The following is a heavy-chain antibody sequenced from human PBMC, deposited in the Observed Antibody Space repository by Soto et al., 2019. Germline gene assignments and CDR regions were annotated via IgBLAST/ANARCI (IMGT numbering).Heavy chain of an antibody. CDR1: GASVGSGDYY. D-gene: IGHD3-10*01. CDR3: ATPVIGNPAYFQH. J-gene: IGHJ1*01. V-gene: IGHV4-30-4*01. CDR2: IYFSGST. Sequence: QVQLQESGPGLVKPSETLSLTCSVSGASVGSGDYYWSWIRQPPGKGLEWIGYIYFSGSTYYNPSHKRRVTISMDTSKNHFSLNVSSVTAADTAVYYCATPVIGNPAYFQHWGQGTLVTVSS.